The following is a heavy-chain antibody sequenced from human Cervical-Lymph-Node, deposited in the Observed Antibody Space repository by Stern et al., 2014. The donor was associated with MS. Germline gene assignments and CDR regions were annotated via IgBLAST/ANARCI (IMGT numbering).Heavy chain of an antibody. D-gene: IGHD3-9*01. CDR2: IYTGGST. CDR3: ARDCRLRYFDNYGMDV. CDR1: GGSISSGSYY. Sequence: QLQLQESGPGLVKPSQTLSLTCTVSGGSISSGSYYWSWIRQPAGKGLEWIGRIYTGGSTNNPPPLKGRFPISVDTSKTHFPLKLSSGTAADTAVYYCARDCRLRYFDNYGMDVWGQGTTVTVSS. V-gene: IGHV4-61*02. J-gene: IGHJ6*02.